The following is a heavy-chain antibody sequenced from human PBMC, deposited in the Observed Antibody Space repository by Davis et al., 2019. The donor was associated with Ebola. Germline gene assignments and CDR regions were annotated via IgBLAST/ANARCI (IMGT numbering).Heavy chain of an antibody. CDR1: GYTFTGYY. CDR2: INPNSGGT. J-gene: IGHJ1*01. CDR3: ARYDSSGYYEYFQH. V-gene: IGHV1-2*02. D-gene: IGHD3-22*01. Sequence: ASVKVSCKASGYTFTGYYMHWVRQAPGQGLEWMGWINPNSGGTNYAQKFQGRVTMTRDTSISTAYMELSRLRSDDTAVYYCARYDSSGYYEYFQHWGQGTLVTVSS.